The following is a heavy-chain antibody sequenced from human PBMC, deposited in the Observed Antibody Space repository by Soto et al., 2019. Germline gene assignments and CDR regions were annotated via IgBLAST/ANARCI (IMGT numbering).Heavy chain of an antibody. CDR1: GFTVSSNY. J-gene: IGHJ6*02. CDR2: IYSGGST. V-gene: IGHV3-53*01. D-gene: IGHD6-6*01. Sequence: GGSLRLSCAASGFTVSSNYMSWVRQAPGKGLEWVSVIYSGGSTYYADSVKGRLTISRDNSKNTLYLQMNSLRAEDAAVYYCARDRRYSSSGYYYYGMDVWGQGTTVNVSS. CDR3: ARDRRYSSSGYYYYGMDV.